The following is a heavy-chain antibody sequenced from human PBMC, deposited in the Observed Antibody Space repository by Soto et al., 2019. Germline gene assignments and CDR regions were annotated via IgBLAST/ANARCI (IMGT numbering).Heavy chain of an antibody. V-gene: IGHV1-18*01. CDR2: ISAYNGNT. J-gene: IGHJ4*02. CDR3: ARDPPPPDY. CDR1: GYTFASYA. Sequence: QVQLVQSGAEVKKPGASVKVSCKASGYTFASYAISWMRQAPGQGLEWMGWISAYNGNTNYAQKLQGRVTMTTDTSTRTAYKELRRLGSDGTALYFCARDPPPPDYWGQGTLVTVSS.